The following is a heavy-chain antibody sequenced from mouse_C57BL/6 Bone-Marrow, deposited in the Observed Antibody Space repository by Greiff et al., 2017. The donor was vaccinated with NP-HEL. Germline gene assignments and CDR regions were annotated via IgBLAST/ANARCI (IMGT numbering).Heavy chain of an antibody. CDR3: ARSYPVD. CDR1: GYTFTDYY. V-gene: IGHV1-19*01. D-gene: IGHD1-1*01. CDR2: INPYNGGT. Sequence: LVEPGASVKMSCKASGYTFTDYYMNWVKQSHGKSLEWIGVINPYNGGTSYNQKFKGKATLTVDKSSSTAYMELNSLTSEDSAVYYCARSYPVDWGTGTTVTVSS. J-gene: IGHJ1*03.